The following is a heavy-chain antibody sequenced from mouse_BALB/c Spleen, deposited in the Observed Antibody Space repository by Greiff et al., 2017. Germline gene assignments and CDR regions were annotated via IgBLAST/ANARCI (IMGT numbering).Heavy chain of an antibody. CDR3: ARHEGDGYRFAY. V-gene: IGHV5-12-1*01. J-gene: IGHJ3*01. CDR2: ISSGGGST. Sequence: EVQRVESGGGLVKPGGSLKLSCAASGFAFSSYDMSWVRQTPEKRLEWVAYISSGGGSTYYPDTVKGRFTISRDNAKNTLYLQMSSLKSEDTAMYYCARHEGDGYRFAYWGQGTLVTVSA. CDR1: GFAFSSYD. D-gene: IGHD1-2*01.